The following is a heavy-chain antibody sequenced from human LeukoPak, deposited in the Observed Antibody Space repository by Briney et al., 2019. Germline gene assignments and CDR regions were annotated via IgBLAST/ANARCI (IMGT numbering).Heavy chain of an antibody. Sequence: GESLKISCKGSGYSFSNHWIGWVRQMPGKGLEWMWVIYPGDSDTRYSPSFQGQVTMPVDKSIDTAFLQWSSLKASDSAIYYCARELFGSYGQLLSFDRWGPGTQVTVSS. CDR3: ARELFGSYGQLLSFDR. V-gene: IGHV5-51*01. CDR2: IYPGDSDT. J-gene: IGHJ4*02. D-gene: IGHD3-16*01. CDR1: GYSFSNHW.